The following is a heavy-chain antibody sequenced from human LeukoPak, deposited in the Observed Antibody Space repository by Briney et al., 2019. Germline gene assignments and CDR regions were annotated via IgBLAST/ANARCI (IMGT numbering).Heavy chain of an antibody. CDR3: ARDYPDGGGGRYFDWLPVF. D-gene: IGHD3-9*01. V-gene: IGHV4-59*01. CDR1: GGSISSYY. J-gene: IGHJ4*02. Sequence: PSETLSLTCTVSGGSISSYYWSWIRQPPGKGLEWIGYIYYSGSTNYNPSLKSRVTISVDTSKNQFSLKLSSVTAADTAVYYCARDYPDGGGGRYFDWLPVFWGQGTLVTVSS. CDR2: IYYSGST.